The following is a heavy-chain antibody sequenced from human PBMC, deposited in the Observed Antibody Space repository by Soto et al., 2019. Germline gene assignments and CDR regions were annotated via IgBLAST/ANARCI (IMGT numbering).Heavy chain of an antibody. CDR1: GYTFTSYG. Sequence: QVQLVQSGAEVKKPGASVKVSCKASGYTFTSYGISWVRQAPGQGLEWMGWISAYNGNTNYAQKLQGRVTMTTDTSTSTAYMELRSLRSDDTAVYYCARGWEGTTVTTYLDDAFDIWGQGTMVTVSS. CDR2: ISAYNGNT. D-gene: IGHD4-17*01. V-gene: IGHV1-18*01. J-gene: IGHJ3*02. CDR3: ARGWEGTTVTTYLDDAFDI.